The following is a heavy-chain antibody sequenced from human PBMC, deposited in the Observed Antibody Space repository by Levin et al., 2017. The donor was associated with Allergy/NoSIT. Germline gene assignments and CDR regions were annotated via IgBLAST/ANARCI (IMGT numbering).Heavy chain of an antibody. J-gene: IGHJ6*02. CDR3: AGMIVWGGVLRYFDWLNGMDV. D-gene: IGHD3-9*01. Sequence: SETLSLTCAVSGGSISSSNWWSWVRQPPGKGLEWIGEIYHSGSTNYNPSLKSRVTISVDKSKNQFSLKLGSVTAADTAVYYCAGMIVWGGVLRYFDWLNGMDVWGQGTTVTVSS. CDR1: GGSISSSNW. CDR2: IYHSGST. V-gene: IGHV4-4*02.